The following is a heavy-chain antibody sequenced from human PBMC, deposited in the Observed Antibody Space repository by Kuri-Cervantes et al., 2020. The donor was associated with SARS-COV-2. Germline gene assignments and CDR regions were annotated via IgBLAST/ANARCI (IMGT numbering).Heavy chain of an antibody. V-gene: IGHV4-39*07. CDR1: GCTISSSSYY. Sequence: GSLRLSCTVSGCTISSSSYYWGWIRQPPGKGLEWIGSIYYGRSTNYNSSLKNRVTISIDTSKNQFSLMLSSMTAADTAVYYCASQVTIFGGEYDAFDIWGQGTTVTVSS. J-gene: IGHJ3*02. CDR3: ASQVTIFGGEYDAFDI. D-gene: IGHD3-3*01. CDR2: IYYGRST.